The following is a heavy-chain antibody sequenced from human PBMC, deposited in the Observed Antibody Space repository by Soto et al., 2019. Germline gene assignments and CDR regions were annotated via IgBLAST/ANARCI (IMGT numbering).Heavy chain of an antibody. CDR3: ARERGRSCIGGICPFDY. V-gene: IGHV1-18*01. CDR2: ISTYDGNT. CDR1: GYSFTIYG. D-gene: IGHD2-15*01. J-gene: IGHJ4*02. Sequence: QVQLVQSGAEVKKPGASVRVSCKASGYSFTIYGITWVRQAPGQGLEWMGWISTYDGNTNYAQNFQGRVSMARDTSTSTAYMELRSLRADDTAVYYCARERGRSCIGGICPFDYWGQGTLVTVSS.